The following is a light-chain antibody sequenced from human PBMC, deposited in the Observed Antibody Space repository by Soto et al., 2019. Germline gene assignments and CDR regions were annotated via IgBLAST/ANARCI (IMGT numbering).Light chain of an antibody. CDR2: NNN. CDR1: SSNIGSTT. J-gene: IGLJ3*02. CDR3: AAWDDSLNGVV. Sequence: QPVLTQPPSASGTPGQRVTIACYGSSSNIGSTTVKWYQQLPGTAPKLLIYNNNQRPSGVPDRFSGSKSGTSASLAISGLQSEDEADYYCAAWDDSLNGVVFGGGTKLTVL. V-gene: IGLV1-44*01.